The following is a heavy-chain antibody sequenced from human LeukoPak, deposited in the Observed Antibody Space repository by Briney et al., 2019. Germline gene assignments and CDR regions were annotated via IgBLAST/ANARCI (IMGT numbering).Heavy chain of an antibody. J-gene: IGHJ3*02. V-gene: IGHV4-61*02. CDR2: TDISGST. CDR3: ARDGQGGFDI. CDR1: SGSISSGRYY. D-gene: IGHD2-15*01. Sequence: PSETLSLTCTVSSGSISSGRYYWSWIRQPAGKGLEWIGRTDISGSTYYNPSLKSRVTISVDTSKNQFSLKLSSVTAADTAVYYCARDGQGGFDIWGQGTMVTVSS.